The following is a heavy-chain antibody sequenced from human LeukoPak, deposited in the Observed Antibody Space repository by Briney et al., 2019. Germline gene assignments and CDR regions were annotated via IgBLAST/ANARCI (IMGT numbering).Heavy chain of an antibody. CDR3: ARASSSWSRSGYYFDY. V-gene: IGHV4-4*07. D-gene: IGHD6-13*01. Sequence: SEALSLTCIVSGGSISSYYWSWIRQPAGKGLDWIGRIYTSGSTNYNPSLESRVTMSVDTSKNQFSLKLSSVTAADTAVYYCARASSSWSRSGYYFDYWGQGTLVTVSS. CDR2: IYTSGST. J-gene: IGHJ4*02. CDR1: GGSISSYY.